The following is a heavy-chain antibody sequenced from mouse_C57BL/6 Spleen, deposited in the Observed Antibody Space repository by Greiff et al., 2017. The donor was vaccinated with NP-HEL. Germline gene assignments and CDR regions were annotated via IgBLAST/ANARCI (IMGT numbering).Heavy chain of an antibody. CDR1: GYSFTDYN. D-gene: IGHD2-2*01. J-gene: IGHJ4*01. CDR2: INPNYGTT. V-gene: IGHV1-39*01. Sequence: EVQRVESGPELVKPGASVKISCKASGYSFTDYNMNWVKQSTGKSLEWIGVINPNYGTTSYNQKFKGKATLTVDQSSSTAYMQLNSLTSEASAVYYCAREDAYGYPKYYAMDYWGQGTSVTVSS. CDR3: AREDAYGYPKYYAMDY.